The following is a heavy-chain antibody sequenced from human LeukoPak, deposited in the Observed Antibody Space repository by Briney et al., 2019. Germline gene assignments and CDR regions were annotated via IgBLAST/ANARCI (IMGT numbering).Heavy chain of an antibody. J-gene: IGHJ4*02. CDR1: GFTLSSSA. D-gene: IGHD3-22*01. Sequence: PGGSLRLSCAASGFTLSSSAMSWVRQAPGKGVEGVSVMTEGGATYYADSVRGRFTISRDNSKNMLYLQMNSLRAEDTAVYYCAKLLLDWGQGALVTVSS. V-gene: IGHV3-23*01. CDR3: AKLLLD. CDR2: MTEGGAT.